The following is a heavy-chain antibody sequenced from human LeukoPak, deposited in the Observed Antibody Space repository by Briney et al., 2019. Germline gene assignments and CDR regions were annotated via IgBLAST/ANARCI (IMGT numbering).Heavy chain of an antibody. Sequence: ASVKVSCKASGYTFTSYYMHWVRQAPGQGLEWMGIINPSGGSTSYAQKFQGRVTITADKSTSTAYMELSSLRSEDTAVYYCARGRYDYGGRAASGAFDIWGQGTMVTVSS. CDR2: INPSGGST. CDR1: GYTFTSYY. CDR3: ARGRYDYGGRAASGAFDI. D-gene: IGHD4-23*01. J-gene: IGHJ3*02. V-gene: IGHV1-46*01.